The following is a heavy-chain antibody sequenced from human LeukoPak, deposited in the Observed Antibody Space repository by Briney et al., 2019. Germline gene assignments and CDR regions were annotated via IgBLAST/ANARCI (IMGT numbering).Heavy chain of an antibody. Sequence: SVKVSCKASGGTFSNYAISWVRQAPGQGLEWMGGIIPLFGTANYAQRCQGRVTITADESTSTAYMALSSLRSEDTAIYYCARARIPFAVVIPWDYWGQGTLVTVSS. V-gene: IGHV1-69*13. CDR2: IIPLFGTA. J-gene: IGHJ4*02. CDR3: ARARIPFAVVIPWDY. D-gene: IGHD3-3*01. CDR1: GGTFSNYA.